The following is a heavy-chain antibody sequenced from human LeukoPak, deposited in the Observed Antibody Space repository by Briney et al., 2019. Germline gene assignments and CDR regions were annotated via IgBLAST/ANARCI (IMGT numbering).Heavy chain of an antibody. CDR1: GFTFSSYA. V-gene: IGHV3-23*01. CDR3: AKAGSSDWSRFDY. J-gene: IGHJ4*02. CDR2: ISGSGSNK. Sequence: GGSLRLSCAASGFTFSSYAMNWVRQTPGKGLEWVPVISGSGSNKYYADSVKGRFTISRDNSKNTLYLQMNTLRAEDTAIYYCAKAGSSDWSRFDYWGQGTLVSVSS. D-gene: IGHD6-19*01.